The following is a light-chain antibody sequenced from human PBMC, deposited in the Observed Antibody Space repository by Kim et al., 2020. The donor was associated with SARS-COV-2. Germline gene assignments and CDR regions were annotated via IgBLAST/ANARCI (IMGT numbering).Light chain of an antibody. Sequence: LSPGERATLSCRASQSVTSHNLAWFQQKPGQAPGLLIYGTSSRATGIPDRFSGSGSGTDFTLTISRLEPEDFAVYYCQQYDNSPYTFGQGTKLEI. V-gene: IGKV3-20*01. CDR1: QSVTSHN. J-gene: IGKJ2*01. CDR3: QQYDNSPYT. CDR2: GTS.